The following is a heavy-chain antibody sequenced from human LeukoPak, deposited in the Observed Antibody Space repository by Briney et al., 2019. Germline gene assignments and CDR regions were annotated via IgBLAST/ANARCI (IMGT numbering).Heavy chain of an antibody. D-gene: IGHD5-18*01. Sequence: PGGSLRLSCAASGFTFSSYGIHWVRQAPGKGLEWVTFIRSDGSNKYYADSVKGRFTISRDNSRNTLSLQMNSLRAEDTAVYYCAKDLGYSDDYWGQGTLVTVSS. CDR2: IRSDGSNK. CDR1: GFTFSSYG. CDR3: AKDLGYSDDY. V-gene: IGHV3-30*02. J-gene: IGHJ4*02.